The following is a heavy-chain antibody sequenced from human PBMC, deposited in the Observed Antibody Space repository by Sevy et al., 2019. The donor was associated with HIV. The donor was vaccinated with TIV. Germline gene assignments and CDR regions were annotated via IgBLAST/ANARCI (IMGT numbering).Heavy chain of an antibody. Sequence: ASVKVSCKASGFTFTSSVVQWVRQARGQRLEWIGWIVVGSGNTNYAQKFQERVTITRDMSTSTAYMELSSLRSEDTAVYYCAAEGGTEVDYYYGMDVWGQGTTVTVSS. J-gene: IGHJ6*02. CDR2: IVVGSGNT. V-gene: IGHV1-58*01. D-gene: IGHD1-26*01. CDR1: GFTFTSSV. CDR3: AAEGGTEVDYYYGMDV.